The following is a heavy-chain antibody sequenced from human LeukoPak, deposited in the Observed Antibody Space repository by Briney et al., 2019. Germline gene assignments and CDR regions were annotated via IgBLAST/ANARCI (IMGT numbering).Heavy chain of an antibody. D-gene: IGHD6-19*01. CDR1: GFTFNTYA. J-gene: IGHJ4*02. V-gene: IGHV3-23*01. CDR2: ICGSGGCT. Sequence: GGSLRLSCAASGFTFNTYAIYWVRQAPGKGLEWVSGICGSGGCTYYSDSVKGRFTISRDNSKNTVYLQMNSLTADDTVVYYCAKTIVGYSSGRYPGWPADCWGQGTLVTVSP. CDR3: AKTIVGYSSGRYPGWPADC.